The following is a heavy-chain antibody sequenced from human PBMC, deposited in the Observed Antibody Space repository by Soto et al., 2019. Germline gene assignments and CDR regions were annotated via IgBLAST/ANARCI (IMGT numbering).Heavy chain of an antibody. Sequence: QVQLVQSGAEVKKPGSSVRVSCKASGGINWVRQAPGYGLEWMGGFMPLFGTADYAQRFQGRVTITADELTTTSYMELRSLRSEDTAVYYCAKRAYCGGDCFAFDVWGQGTSVTVSS. J-gene: IGHJ3*01. V-gene: IGHV1-69*01. D-gene: IGHD2-21*02. CDR2: FMPLFGTA. CDR3: AKRAYCGGDCFAFDV. CDR1: GG.